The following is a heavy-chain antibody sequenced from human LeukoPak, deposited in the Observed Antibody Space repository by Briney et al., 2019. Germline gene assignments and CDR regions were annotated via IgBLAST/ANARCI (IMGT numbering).Heavy chain of an antibody. CDR3: AREAVVVAAAFDI. CDR1: SGSFSGYY. Sequence: SETLSLTCAVYSGSFSGYYWSWIRQPPGKGLEWIGEINQSGSTNYNPSLKSRVTISVDTSKDQFSLKLSSLTAADTAVYYCAREAVVVAAAFDIWGQGTMVTVS. CDR2: INQSGST. J-gene: IGHJ3*02. D-gene: IGHD2-15*01. V-gene: IGHV4-34*01.